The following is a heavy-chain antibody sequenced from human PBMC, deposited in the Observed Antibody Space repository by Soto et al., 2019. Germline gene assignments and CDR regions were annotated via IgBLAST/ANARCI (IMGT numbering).Heavy chain of an antibody. Sequence: AQLLESGGALVQPGGSLRLSCAASGFTFNNYAMAWVRQAPAKGLEWFSAISGSGGGTYYADSVKGRFTISRDNSNKMFYLQMNSLRVEDTAIYYCAKGSAESRPYYFDSWGQGTLVTVSS. CDR2: ISGSGGGT. D-gene: IGHD3-22*01. V-gene: IGHV3-23*01. CDR3: AKGSAESRPYYFDS. J-gene: IGHJ4*02. CDR1: GFTFNNYA.